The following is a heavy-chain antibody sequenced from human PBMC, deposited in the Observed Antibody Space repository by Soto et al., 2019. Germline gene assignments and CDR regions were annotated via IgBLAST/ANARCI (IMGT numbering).Heavy chain of an antibody. CDR2: ISSGGSYI. Sequence: EVQLVESGGGLVKPGGSLRLTCAASEMTFRNYSMNWVRQAPGKGLEWVSSISSGGSYIYYADSGKGRFTISRDNAKNSLFLQMTSLRGEDTAVNYCATSGVATGFDFWGQGNLVTVSS. V-gene: IGHV3-21*06. J-gene: IGHJ4*02. CDR3: ATSGVATGFDF. D-gene: IGHD5-12*01. CDR1: EMTFRNYS.